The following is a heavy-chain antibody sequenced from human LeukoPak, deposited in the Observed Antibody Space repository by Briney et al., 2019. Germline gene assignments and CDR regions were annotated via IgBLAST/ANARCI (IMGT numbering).Heavy chain of an antibody. CDR3: AKVRVGTAHFDY. V-gene: IGHV3-30*18. J-gene: IGHJ4*02. CDR2: ISHDGSNN. Sequence: GGSLRLSCVASGFTFSSYSMNWVRQAPGKGLEWVVVISHDGSNNNYADSVKGRFTISRDNSKNTLYLQMNSLRPEDTAVYYCAKVRVGTAHFDYWGQGTLVTVSS. CDR1: GFTFSSYS. D-gene: IGHD2-15*01.